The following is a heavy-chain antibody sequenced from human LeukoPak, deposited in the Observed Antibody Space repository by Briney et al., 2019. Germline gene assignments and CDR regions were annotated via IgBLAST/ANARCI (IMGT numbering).Heavy chain of an antibody. CDR2: ISSSGSTI. CDR3: ARVSGYDYVWGSYRSVSM. J-gene: IGHJ4*02. D-gene: IGHD3-16*02. V-gene: IGHV3-11*04. Sequence: GGSLRLSCAASGFTFSDYCMSWIRQAPGKGLEWVSYISSSGSTIYYADSVKGRFTISRDNAKNSLYLQMNSLRAEDTAVYYCARVSGYDYVWGSYRSVSMWGQGTLVTVSS. CDR1: GFTFSDYC.